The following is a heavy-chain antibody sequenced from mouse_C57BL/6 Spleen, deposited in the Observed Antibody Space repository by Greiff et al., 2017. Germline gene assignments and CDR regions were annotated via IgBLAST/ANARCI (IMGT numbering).Heavy chain of an antibody. CDR3: ARGEDGYALYYFDY. CDR2: IYPGSGST. J-gene: IGHJ2*01. V-gene: IGHV1-55*01. CDR1: GYTFTSYW. D-gene: IGHD2-2*01. Sequence: QVQLQQPGAELVKPGASVKMSCKASGYTFTSYWITWVKQRPGQGLEWIGDIYPGSGSTNYNEKFKSKATLTVDTSSSTAYMQLSSLTSEDSAVYYCARGEDGYALYYFDYWGQGTTLTVSS.